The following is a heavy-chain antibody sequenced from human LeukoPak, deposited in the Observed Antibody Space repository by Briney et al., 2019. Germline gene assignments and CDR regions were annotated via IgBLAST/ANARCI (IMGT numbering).Heavy chain of an antibody. Sequence: PGGSLRLSCAASGFTFSSYWMSWVRQAPGKGLEWVANIKQDGSEKYYVDSVKGRFTISRDNAKNSLYLQMNSLRAEDTAVYYCARGPNTIFGVVIDWGQGTLVTVSS. CDR1: GFTFSSYW. V-gene: IGHV3-7*01. J-gene: IGHJ4*02. CDR3: ARGPNTIFGVVID. CDR2: IKQDGSEK. D-gene: IGHD3-3*01.